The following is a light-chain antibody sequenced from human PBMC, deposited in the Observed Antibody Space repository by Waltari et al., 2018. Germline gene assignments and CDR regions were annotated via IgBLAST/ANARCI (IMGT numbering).Light chain of an antibody. J-gene: IGLJ1*01. CDR1: SSDVGSYDL. CDR2: EVS. Sequence: QSALTQPASVSGSPGQSITISCTGTSSDVGSYDLVSWYQQHPGKGPKLMIYEVSKRPSGVSDRFTGSKSGNTASLTVSGLQADDEADYYCCSYAGSSTLGFGTGTKVTV. CDR3: CSYAGSSTLG. V-gene: IGLV2-23*02.